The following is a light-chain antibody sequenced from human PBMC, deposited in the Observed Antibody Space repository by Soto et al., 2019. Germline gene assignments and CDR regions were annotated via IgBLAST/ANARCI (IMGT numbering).Light chain of an antibody. CDR1: QGIASW. J-gene: IGKJ2*01. CDR2: SAS. Sequence: DIQMTQSPSSVSASVGDRVTITCRASQGIASWLAWYQQKPGNAPNPLIYSASGLQGGVPSRFSGSGSGTDFTLTISSLQPEDFASYYCQQAHSFPYTFGQGTKLEIK. CDR3: QQAHSFPYT. V-gene: IGKV1-12*01.